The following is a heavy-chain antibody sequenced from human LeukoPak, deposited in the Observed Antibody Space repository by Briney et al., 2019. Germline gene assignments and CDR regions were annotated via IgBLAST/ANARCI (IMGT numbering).Heavy chain of an antibody. CDR1: GITFSSYG. D-gene: IGHD5-12*01. CDR3: AIDTHMVVADWLDP. J-gene: IGHJ5*02. CDR2: ISGPGGTT. Sequence: GASLRLSCAASGITFSSYGMSWIRQAPGKGLEWVSSISGPGGTTYHADSVKGRFTISRDNSRNTLYLQMNSLRAEDTALYYCAIDTHMVVADWLDPWGQGTLVTVSS. V-gene: IGHV3-23*01.